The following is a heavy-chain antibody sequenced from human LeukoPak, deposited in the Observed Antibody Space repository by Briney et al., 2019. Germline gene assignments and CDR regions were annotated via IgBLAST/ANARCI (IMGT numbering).Heavy chain of an antibody. J-gene: IGHJ5*02. CDR3: GKLAELVVTNNWFDP. Sequence: GGSLRLSCTASGFTFSSYAMHWVRQAPGKGLEWLAFIRYDGTNTHYADSVKGRFTISRDNSENTLYLQMNTLTIEDTAVYYCGKLAELVVTNNWFDPWGQGTLVTVSS. CDR2: IRYDGTNT. V-gene: IGHV3-30*02. CDR1: GFTFSSYA. D-gene: IGHD2-15*01.